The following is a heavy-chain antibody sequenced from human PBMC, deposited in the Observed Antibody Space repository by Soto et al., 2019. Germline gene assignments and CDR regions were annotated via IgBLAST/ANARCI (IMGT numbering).Heavy chain of an antibody. Sequence: SETLSLTCAVYGGSFSAYYWSWIRQPPGKGLEWIGEIDHSGSTNYNPSLESRVTISVDTSKNQFSLKVSSVTAADTAVYHCARTDRAIFYGMDVWGQGTTATVSS. J-gene: IGHJ6*02. V-gene: IGHV4-34*01. CDR2: IDHSGST. D-gene: IGHD3-22*01. CDR3: ARTDRAIFYGMDV. CDR1: GGSFSAYY.